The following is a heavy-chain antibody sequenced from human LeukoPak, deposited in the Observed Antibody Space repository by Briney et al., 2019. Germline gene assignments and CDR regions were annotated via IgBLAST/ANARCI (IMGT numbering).Heavy chain of an antibody. CDR2: IYYSGST. CDR3: ARVPKGTAAPYYYGMDV. Sequence: SETLSLTCTVSGGSISSYYWSWIRQPPGKGLEWIGYIYYSGSTNYNPSLKSRVTISVDTSKNQFSLKLSSVTAADTAVYYCARVPKGTAAPYYYGMDVWGQGTTVTVSS. D-gene: IGHD2-2*01. J-gene: IGHJ6*02. V-gene: IGHV4-59*01. CDR1: GGSISSYY.